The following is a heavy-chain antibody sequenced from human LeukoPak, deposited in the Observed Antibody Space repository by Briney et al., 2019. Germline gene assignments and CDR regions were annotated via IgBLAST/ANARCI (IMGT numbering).Heavy chain of an antibody. CDR3: ARGGGYSYGFDY. CDR2: IIPIFGTA. Sequence: SVKVSCKVSGYTLTELSMHWVRQAPGQGLEWMGGIIPIFGTANYAQKFQGRVTITTDESTSTAYMELSSLRSEDTAVYYCARGGGYSYGFDYWGQGTLVTVSS. J-gene: IGHJ4*02. CDR1: GYTLTELS. D-gene: IGHD5-18*01. V-gene: IGHV1-69*05.